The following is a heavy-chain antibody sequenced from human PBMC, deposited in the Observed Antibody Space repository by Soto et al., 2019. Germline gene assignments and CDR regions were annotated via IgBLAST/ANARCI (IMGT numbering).Heavy chain of an antibody. Sequence: GGSLRLSCAASGFTFSSYGMHWVRQAPGKGLEWVAVISYDGSNKYYADSVKGRFTISRDNSKNTLYLQMNSLRAEDTAVYYCAKVSGRSSAPLVDYWGQGTLVTVS. J-gene: IGHJ4*02. CDR1: GFTFSSYG. CDR3: AKVSGRSSAPLVDY. V-gene: IGHV3-30*18. CDR2: ISYDGSNK. D-gene: IGHD6-6*01.